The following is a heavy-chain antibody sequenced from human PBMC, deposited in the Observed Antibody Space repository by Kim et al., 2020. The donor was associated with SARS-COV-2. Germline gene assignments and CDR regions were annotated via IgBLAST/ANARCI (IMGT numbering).Heavy chain of an antibody. CDR3: ARGPGGYSLVYYYYYGMDV. D-gene: IGHD5-18*01. CDR1: GGSISSYY. CDR2: IYYSGST. J-gene: IGHJ6*02. Sequence: SETLSLTCTVSGGSISSYYWSWIRQPPGKGLEWIGYIYYSGSTNYNPSLKSRVTISVDTSKNQFSLKLSSVTAADTAVYYCARGPGGYSLVYYYYYGMDVWGQGTTVTVSS. V-gene: IGHV4-59*01.